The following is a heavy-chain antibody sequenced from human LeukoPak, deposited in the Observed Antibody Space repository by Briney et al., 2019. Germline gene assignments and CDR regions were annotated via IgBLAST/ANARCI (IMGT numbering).Heavy chain of an antibody. J-gene: IGHJ4*02. CDR3: ARDRGVGAFDY. CDR2: IYSGGST. V-gene: IGHV3-66*02. CDR1: GFTVSSNY. Sequence: GGSLRLSCAASGFTVSSNYMSWARQAPGKGLEWVSVIYSGGSTYYADSVKGRFTISRDNSKNTLYLQMNCLRAEDTAVYYCARDRGVGAFDYWGQGTLVTVSS. D-gene: IGHD1-26*01.